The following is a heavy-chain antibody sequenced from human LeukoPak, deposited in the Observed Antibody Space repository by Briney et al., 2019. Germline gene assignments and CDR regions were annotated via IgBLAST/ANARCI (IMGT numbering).Heavy chain of an antibody. Sequence: PGGSLRLSCTAAGFTFSSYAMNWVRQAPGKGLEWVSGIGAGGTFTYYADSVKGRFTIFRDNSRNTLYLQMNSLRADDTAVYYCAKDKAGSGNYYFSDYWGQGTLVTVSS. V-gene: IGHV3-23*01. D-gene: IGHD3-10*01. CDR3: AKDKAGSGNYYFSDY. CDR1: GFTFSSYA. CDR2: IGAGGTFT. J-gene: IGHJ4*02.